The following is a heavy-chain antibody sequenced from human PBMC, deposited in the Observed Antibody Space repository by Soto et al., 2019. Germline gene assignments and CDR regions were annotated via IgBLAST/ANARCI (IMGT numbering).Heavy chain of an antibody. CDR1: GYTFTDFY. V-gene: IGHV1-46*01. Sequence: ASVKVSCKASGYTFTDFYMHWVRQAPGQGLEWMGRINPSGGSTSYAQKFQGRVTMTRDTSTSTVYMELSNLRSDDTAVYYCARDGIAVAGRVGYWGQGTLVTVSS. CDR3: ARDGIAVAGRVGY. D-gene: IGHD6-19*01. CDR2: INPSGGST. J-gene: IGHJ4*02.